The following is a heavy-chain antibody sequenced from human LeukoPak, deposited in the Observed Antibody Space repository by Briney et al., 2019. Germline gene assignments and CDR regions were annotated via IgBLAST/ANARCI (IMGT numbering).Heavy chain of an antibody. Sequence: GGSLRLSCAASGFTFDDYAMHWVRQAPGKGLEWVSGISRNSGSIGYADSVKGRFTISRDNAKNSLYLQMNSLRAEDMALYYCAKDTGRYSYGYYFDYWGQGTLVTVSS. CDR3: AKDTGRYSYGYYFDY. CDR1: GFTFDDYA. V-gene: IGHV3-9*03. CDR2: ISRNSGSI. D-gene: IGHD5-18*01. J-gene: IGHJ4*02.